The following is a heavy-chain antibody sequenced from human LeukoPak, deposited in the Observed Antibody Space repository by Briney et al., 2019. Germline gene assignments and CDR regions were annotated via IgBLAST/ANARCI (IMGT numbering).Heavy chain of an antibody. Sequence: SETLSLTCTVSGGSISSYYWSWIRQPPGKGLEWIGHISYSGSTNYNPSLRSRITISVDTSKNQFSLKLSSVTAADTAVYYCARRAYHGMDVWGQGTLVTVPS. V-gene: IGHV4-59*08. J-gene: IGHJ6*02. CDR2: ISYSGST. CDR3: ARRAYHGMDV. CDR1: GGSISSYY.